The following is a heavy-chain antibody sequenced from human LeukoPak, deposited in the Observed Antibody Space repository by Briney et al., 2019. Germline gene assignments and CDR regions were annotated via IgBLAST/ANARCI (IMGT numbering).Heavy chain of an antibody. D-gene: IGHD5-12*01. CDR2: IYSGGST. J-gene: IGHJ4*02. CDR1: GFTVSSNY. V-gene: IGHV3-53*01. Sequence: GGSLRLSCAASGFTVSSNYMSWVRQAPGKGLEWVSVIYSGGSTYYADSVKGRFTISGDKSKNTLYLQMNSLRAEDTAVYYCARSGYAELDYWGQGTLVTVSS. CDR3: ARSGYAELDY.